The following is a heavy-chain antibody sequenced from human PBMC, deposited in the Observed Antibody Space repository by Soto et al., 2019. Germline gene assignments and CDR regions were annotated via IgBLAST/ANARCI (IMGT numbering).Heavy chain of an antibody. CDR2: IIPVFGTT. CDR3: ARDGGFGELKY. D-gene: IGHD3-10*01. Sequence: RASVKVSCKASGDTFSGYPINWVRQAPGEGLEWMGRIIPVFGTTNGAQRFEGRVTFTADESTNTAYMELRGLLSEDTAVYYCARDGGFGELKYWGPGTLVTVSS. CDR1: GDTFSGYP. J-gene: IGHJ4*02. V-gene: IGHV1-69*13.